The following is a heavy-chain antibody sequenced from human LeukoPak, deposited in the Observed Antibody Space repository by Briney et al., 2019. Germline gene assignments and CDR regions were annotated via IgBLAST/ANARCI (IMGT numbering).Heavy chain of an antibody. D-gene: IGHD1-26*01. V-gene: IGHV3-23*01. J-gene: IGHJ3*01. CDR3: AKGPFSGTYNDAFDV. CDR1: GFTVSSNY. Sequence: GGSLRLSCAASGFTVSSNYMSWVRQAPGKGLEWVSAIDSSGDDAFYADSVRGRFTLSRDNFKNTMFLQMNSLRAEDTAVYYCAKGPFSGTYNDAFDVWGQGTMVIVSS. CDR2: IDSSGDDA.